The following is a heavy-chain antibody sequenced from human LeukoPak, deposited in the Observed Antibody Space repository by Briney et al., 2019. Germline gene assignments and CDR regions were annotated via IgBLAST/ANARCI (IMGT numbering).Heavy chain of an antibody. J-gene: IGHJ4*02. Sequence: GGSLRLSCAASGFTFSSYSMNWVRQAPGKGLEWVSYISSSSSTIYYADSVKGRFTISRDIAKNSLYLQMNSLRAEDTAVYYCARVAAGSSRDYWGQGTLVTVSS. CDR3: ARVAAGSSRDY. V-gene: IGHV3-48*04. CDR1: GFTFSSYS. CDR2: ISSSSSTI.